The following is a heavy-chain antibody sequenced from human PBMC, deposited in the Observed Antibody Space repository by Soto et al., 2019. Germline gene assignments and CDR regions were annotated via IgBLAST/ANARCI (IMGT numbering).Heavy chain of an antibody. CDR2: INSDGSST. V-gene: IGHV3-74*01. CDR1: GFTFSSYW. Sequence: GGSLRLSCAASGFTFSSYWMHWVRQAPGKGLVWVSRINSDGSSTSYADSVKGRFTISRDNAKNTLYLQMNSLRAEDTAVYYCARDEIEYSSSWGYYYYGMDVWGQGTTVTVSS. J-gene: IGHJ6*02. D-gene: IGHD6-6*01. CDR3: ARDEIEYSSSWGYYYYGMDV.